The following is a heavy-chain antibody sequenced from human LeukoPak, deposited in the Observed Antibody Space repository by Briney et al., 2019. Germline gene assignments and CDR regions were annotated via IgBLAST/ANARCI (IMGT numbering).Heavy chain of an antibody. D-gene: IGHD3-3*01. CDR1: GFTFSSYA. CDR3: AKANGDYDFWSGPVGVY. V-gene: IGHV3-23*01. Sequence: PGGSLRLSCAASGFTFSSYAMSWVRQAPGKGLEWVSAISGSGGSTYYADSVKGRFTISRDNSKNTLYLQMNSLRAEDTAVYYCAKANGDYDFWSGPVGVYWGQGTLVTVSS. CDR2: ISGSGGST. J-gene: IGHJ4*02.